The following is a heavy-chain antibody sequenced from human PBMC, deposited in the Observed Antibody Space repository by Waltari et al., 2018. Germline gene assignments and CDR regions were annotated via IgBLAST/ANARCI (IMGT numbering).Heavy chain of an antibody. D-gene: IGHD2-2*01. CDR3: VKGISTYADSWTLLNH. Sequence: EVQLVESGGGLVQPGRSLRLSCAASGFTFDDYAMHWVRQAPGKGLEWVSGISWNSGSIGYADSVKGRFTISRDNAKNSLYLQMNSLRAEDTALYYCVKGISTYADSWTLLNHWGRGIQV. CDR1: GFTFDDYA. V-gene: IGHV3-9*01. J-gene: IGHJ4*02. CDR2: ISWNSGSI.